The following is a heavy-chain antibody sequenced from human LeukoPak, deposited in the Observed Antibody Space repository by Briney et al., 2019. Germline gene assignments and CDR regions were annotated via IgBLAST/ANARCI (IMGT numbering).Heavy chain of an antibody. CDR1: GFTFSGSA. J-gene: IGHJ4*02. CDR2: IRSKANSYAT. CDR3: ARLRGSSGAWYFDY. V-gene: IGHV3-73*01. Sequence: GGSLRLSCAASGFTFSGSAMHWVRQASGKGLEWVGRIRSKANSYATAYAASVKGRFTISRDDSKNTAYLQMNSLRAEDTAVYYCARLRGSSGAWYFDYWGQGTLVTVSS. D-gene: IGHD3-10*01.